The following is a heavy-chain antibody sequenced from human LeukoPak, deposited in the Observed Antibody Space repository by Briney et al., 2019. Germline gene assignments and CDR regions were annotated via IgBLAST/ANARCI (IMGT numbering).Heavy chain of an antibody. J-gene: IGHJ4*02. D-gene: IGHD4-17*01. CDR1: GFTFSSYW. CDR3: ASATAGLRSQQNDH. V-gene: IGHV3-7*01. Sequence: GGSLRLSCAASGFTFSSYWMSWVRQAPGKGLEWVANIKHDGSEKYYVDSVKGRFTISRDNAKNSLYLQMNSLRAEDTAVYYCASATAGLRSQQNDHWGQGILVTVSS. CDR2: IKHDGSEK.